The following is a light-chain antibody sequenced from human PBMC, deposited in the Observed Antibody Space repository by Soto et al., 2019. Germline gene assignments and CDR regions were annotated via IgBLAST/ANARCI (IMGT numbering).Light chain of an antibody. V-gene: IGLV2-14*01. Sequence: QSALTQPASVSGSPGQSITISCTGTSSDVGGYNSVSWYRQDPGKAPKLMIYAVTNRPSGVSNRFSGSKSGNTASLTISGLQAEDEADYYCSSFTSSITYVFGTGTKGTVL. CDR2: AVT. CDR3: SSFTSSITYV. J-gene: IGLJ1*01. CDR1: SSDVGGYNS.